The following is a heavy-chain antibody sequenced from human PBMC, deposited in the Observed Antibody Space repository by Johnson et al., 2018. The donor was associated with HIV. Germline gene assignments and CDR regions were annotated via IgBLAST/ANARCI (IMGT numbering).Heavy chain of an antibody. CDR2: INSDGSST. J-gene: IGHJ3*02. D-gene: IGHD6-6*01. CDR3: ARNSWGSSSGSRI. CDR1: GFTFSTNW. V-gene: IGHV3-74*02. Sequence: MMLVESGGGLVQPGESLRLSCVGSGFTFSTNWMHWVRQAPGKGLVWVSRINSDGSSTSYADSVKGRFTISRDNAKNTLYLQMDSLGAEDTAVYYCARNSWGSSSGSRIWGQGTMVTVSS.